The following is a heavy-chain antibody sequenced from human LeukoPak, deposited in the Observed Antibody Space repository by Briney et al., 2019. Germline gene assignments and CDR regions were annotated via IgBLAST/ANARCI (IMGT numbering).Heavy chain of an antibody. V-gene: IGHV6-1*01. D-gene: IGHD2-15*01. CDR2: TYYRSSWSN. CDR3: GRTQYLGRGCDY. J-gene: IGHJ4*02. CDR1: GSSVSTDIVG. Sequence: SQTLSLTCAITGSSVSTDIVGWNWFRQSPSRGLEWLGRTYYRSSWSNDYAPSVESRITINADTAKNQFSLQLRSVTPEDTAVYYCGRTQYLGRGCDYWGRGTLVTVSS.